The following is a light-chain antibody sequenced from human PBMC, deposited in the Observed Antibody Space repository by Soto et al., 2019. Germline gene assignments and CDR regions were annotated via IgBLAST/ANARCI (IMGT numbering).Light chain of an antibody. CDR2: GAS. CDR1: QSVSSNY. J-gene: IGKJ4*01. CDR3: QQYGSAPLT. Sequence: EIVLTQSPGTLSLSPGERGTLSCRASQSVSSNYLAWYQQKPGQAPRLLIYGASSRATGIPDRFSGSGSGTDFTLTISRLEPEDCAVYYCQQYGSAPLTFGGGTKVDIK. V-gene: IGKV3-20*01.